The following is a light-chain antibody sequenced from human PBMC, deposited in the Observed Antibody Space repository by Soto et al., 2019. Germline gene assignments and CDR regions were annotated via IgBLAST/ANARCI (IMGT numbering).Light chain of an antibody. CDR1: SSDIGGYNY. Sequence: QSVLTQPRSVSGSPGQSVAISCTGTSSDIGGYNYVSWYQQHPGKAPKVMIYDVDKRPSGVPDRFSGSKSGNTASPTISDLQTEDEADYYCCSNAGRPDVFGTGTKVTVL. CDR2: DVD. V-gene: IGLV2-11*01. J-gene: IGLJ1*01. CDR3: CSNAGRPDV.